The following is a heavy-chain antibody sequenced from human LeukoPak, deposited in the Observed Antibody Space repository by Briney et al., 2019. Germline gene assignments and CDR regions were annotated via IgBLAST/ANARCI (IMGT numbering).Heavy chain of an antibody. CDR1: GFTFSSYG. J-gene: IGHJ4*02. D-gene: IGHD3-22*01. V-gene: IGHV3-NL1*01. CDR2: ISSGGNT. Sequence: GGSLRLSCAASGFTFSSYGMHWVRQAPGKGLEWASVISSGGNTYYADSVKGRFTISRDISKNTLYLQMNSLRAEDTAVYYCARGRQTPPRYYYDSSGLYPYFDYWGQGTLVTVSS. CDR3: ARGRQTPPRYYYDSSGLYPYFDY.